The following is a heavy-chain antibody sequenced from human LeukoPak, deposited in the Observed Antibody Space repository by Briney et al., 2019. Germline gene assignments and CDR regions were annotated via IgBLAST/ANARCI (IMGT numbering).Heavy chain of an antibody. Sequence: PGGSLRLSCAASGFTFSNYGMHWVRQAPGKGLEWVAVIWYDGSNKYYADSVKGRFTISRDNSKNTLYLQMNSLRAEDTALYYCASGGIAVDRGIGYFDYWGQGTLVTVSS. CDR3: ASGGIAVDRGIGYFDY. J-gene: IGHJ4*02. CDR1: GFTFSNYG. D-gene: IGHD4-23*01. V-gene: IGHV3-33*01. CDR2: IWYDGSNK.